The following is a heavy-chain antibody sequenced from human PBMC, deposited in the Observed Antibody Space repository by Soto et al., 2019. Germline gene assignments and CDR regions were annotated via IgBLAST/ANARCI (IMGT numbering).Heavy chain of an antibody. CDR3: ARERYSTTWYVYYYGMDV. CDR2: IILIFGTA. D-gene: IGHD6-13*01. V-gene: IGHV1-69*01. CDR1: GGTFGHYA. Sequence: QVQLVQSGAEVKKPGSSVKVSCKASGGTFGHYAINWFRQAPGQGLEWIGGIILIFGTAKYAQKFQGRVTITADESTSTAYMELSSLRSEDTAVYYCARERYSTTWYVYYYGMDVWGQGTTVTVSS. J-gene: IGHJ6*02.